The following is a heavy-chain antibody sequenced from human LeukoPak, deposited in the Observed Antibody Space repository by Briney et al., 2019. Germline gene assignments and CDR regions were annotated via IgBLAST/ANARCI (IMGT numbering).Heavy chain of an antibody. J-gene: IGHJ6*03. Sequence: SETLSLTCAVYGGSFSGYYWSWLRQPPGKGLEWIGEINHSGSTNYNPSLKSRVTISVDTSKNQFSLKLSSVTAADTAVYYCARETTIRGGVPVAGPQSYIYYVDVWGKGTTVTISS. CDR1: GGSFSGYY. CDR2: INHSGST. V-gene: IGHV4-34*01. D-gene: IGHD6-19*01. CDR3: ARETTIRGGVPVAGPQSYIYYVDV.